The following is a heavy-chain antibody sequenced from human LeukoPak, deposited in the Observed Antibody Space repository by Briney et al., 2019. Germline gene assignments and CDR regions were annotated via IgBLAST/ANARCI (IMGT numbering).Heavy chain of an antibody. J-gene: IGHJ4*02. V-gene: IGHV4-39*07. CDR2: IYYSGST. CDR1: GGSISSSSYY. CDR3: ARVGSYYYDSSGLDY. Sequence: SSETLSLTCTVSGGSISSSSYYWGWLRQPPGKGLEWIGSIYYSGSTNYNPSLKSRVTISVDTSKNQFSLKLSSVTAADTAVYYCARVGSYYYDSSGLDYWGQGTLVTVSS. D-gene: IGHD3-22*01.